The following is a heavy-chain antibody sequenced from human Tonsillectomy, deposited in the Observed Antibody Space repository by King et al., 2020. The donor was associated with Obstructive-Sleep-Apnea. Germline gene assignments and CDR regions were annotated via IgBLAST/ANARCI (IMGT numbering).Heavy chain of an antibody. CDR3: AKVYYYDSSGYGAFDI. D-gene: IGHD3-22*01. V-gene: IGHV3-23*04. Sequence: EVQLVESGGGLVQPGGSLRLSCAASGFTFSSYAMSWVRQAPGKGLEWVSAISGSGGSTYYADSVKGRFTISRDNSKNTLYLQMNSLRAEDTAVYYCAKVYYYDSSGYGAFDIWGQGTMVTVSS. J-gene: IGHJ3*02. CDR1: GFTFSSYA. CDR2: ISGSGGST.